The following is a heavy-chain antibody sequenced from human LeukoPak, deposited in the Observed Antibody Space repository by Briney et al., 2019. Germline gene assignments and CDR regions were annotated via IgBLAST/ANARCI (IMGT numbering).Heavy chain of an antibody. CDR2: IYYSGST. J-gene: IGHJ4*02. CDR3: TILTLWFGELFDY. CDR1: GGSISSSSYS. D-gene: IGHD3-10*01. Sequence: SETLSLTCTVSGGSISSSSYSGGWMRQPRGKGLEWIGSIYYSGSTYYNASRKSRVTISVDTSKNQFSLKLSSVTGADTAVYYCTILTLWFGELFDYWGQGTLVTVSS. V-gene: IGHV4-39*01.